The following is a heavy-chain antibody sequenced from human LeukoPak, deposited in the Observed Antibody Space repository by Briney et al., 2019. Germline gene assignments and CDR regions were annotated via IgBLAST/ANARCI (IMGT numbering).Heavy chain of an antibody. CDR3: ARDYGGIDY. D-gene: IGHD4-23*01. Sequence: PGGSLRLSCAASGFTVSSNYMSWVRQAPGKGLEWVAVISYDGSNKYYADSVKGRFTISRDNSKNTLYLQMNSLRAEDTAVYYCARDYGGIDYWGQGTLVTVSS. CDR1: GFTVSSNY. CDR2: ISYDGSNK. J-gene: IGHJ4*02. V-gene: IGHV3-30-3*01.